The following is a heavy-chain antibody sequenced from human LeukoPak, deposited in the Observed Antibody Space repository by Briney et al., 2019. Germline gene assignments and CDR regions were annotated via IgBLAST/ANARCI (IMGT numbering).Heavy chain of an antibody. D-gene: IGHD6-19*01. CDR1: AFTFTSFA. V-gene: IGHV3-23*01. Sequence: GGSLRLSCAASAFTFTSFAMTWVRQAPGKGLEWVSTIGGSGGGTFYADSVKGRFTISRDNSKNTLYLQMNSLRVDYTAVYYCAKGSSSGWSKFDYWGQGTLVTVCS. J-gene: IGHJ4*02. CDR2: IGGSGGGT. CDR3: AKGSSSGWSKFDY.